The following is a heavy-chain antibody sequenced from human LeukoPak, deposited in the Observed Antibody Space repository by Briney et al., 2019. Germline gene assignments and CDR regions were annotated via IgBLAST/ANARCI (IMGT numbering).Heavy chain of an antibody. J-gene: IGHJ6*02. CDR2: IYHSGST. D-gene: IGHD3-10*01. CDR3: ARDRRGSYGLDV. V-gene: IGHV4-59*01. Sequence: KPSETLPLTCTVSGGSISSFYWSWIRQPPGKGLEWIGYIYHSGSTNYNPSLKSRVTISVDTSKNQFSLKLSSVTAADTAVYFCARDRRGSYGLDVWGQGTTVTVSS. CDR1: GGSISSFY.